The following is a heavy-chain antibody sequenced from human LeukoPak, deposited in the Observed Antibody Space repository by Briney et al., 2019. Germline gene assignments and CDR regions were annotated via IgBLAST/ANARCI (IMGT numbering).Heavy chain of an antibody. CDR3: VRGRGSYGWFDP. CDR1: GLTVSNHW. CDR2: IREERGQE. V-gene: IGHV3-7*01. Sequence: GGSLRLSCVASGLTVSNHWMSWVRQAPGKGLEWVANIREERGQEYYADSVKGRFTISRDDAKNTVDLQMNSLRGEDTAVYYCVRGRGSYGWFDPWGQGTLVTVSS. D-gene: IGHD3-10*01. J-gene: IGHJ5*02.